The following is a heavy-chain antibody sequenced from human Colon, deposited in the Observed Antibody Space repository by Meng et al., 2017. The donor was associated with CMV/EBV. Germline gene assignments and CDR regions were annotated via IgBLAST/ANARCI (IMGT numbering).Heavy chain of an antibody. CDR1: GYTFSNYG. Sequence: QAQLVQSGDEVKKPGASVKVSCKTSGYTFSNYGITWVRQAPGQGLEWMGWMNPNSGNTGYAQKFQGRVTMTRNTSISTAYMELSSLRSEDTAVYYCAPSFGESPFDYWGQGTLVTVSS. CDR2: MNPNSGNT. D-gene: IGHD3-10*01. CDR3: APSFGESPFDY. V-gene: IGHV1-8*02. J-gene: IGHJ4*02.